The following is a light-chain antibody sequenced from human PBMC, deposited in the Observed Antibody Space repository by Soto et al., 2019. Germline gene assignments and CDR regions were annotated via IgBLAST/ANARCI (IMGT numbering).Light chain of an antibody. J-gene: IGKJ1*01. CDR2: GAS. V-gene: IGKV3-20*01. Sequence: ETVFTKSPCTLSMSPGERGTLSCRASQTLTGGHLAWYQQKPGQPPRLLISGASDRAAGIPDRFSGSGSGTDFTLIISSLEPEDFALYYCLQYGETGKTFGQVTKVDIK. CDR1: QTLTGGH. CDR3: LQYGETGKT.